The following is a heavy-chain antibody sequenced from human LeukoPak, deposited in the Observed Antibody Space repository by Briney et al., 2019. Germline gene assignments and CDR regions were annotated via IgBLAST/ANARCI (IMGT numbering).Heavy chain of an antibody. Sequence: SETLSLTCTVSGGSISSGDYYWSWIRQPLGKGLEWIGYIYYSGSTYYNPSLKSRVTISVDTSKNQFSLKLSSVTAADTAVYYCARAYDSSGYALLTLNWYFDLWGRGTLVTVSS. CDR2: IYYSGST. CDR1: GGSISSGDYY. V-gene: IGHV4-30-4*01. D-gene: IGHD3-22*01. J-gene: IGHJ2*01. CDR3: ARAYDSSGYALLTLNWYFDL.